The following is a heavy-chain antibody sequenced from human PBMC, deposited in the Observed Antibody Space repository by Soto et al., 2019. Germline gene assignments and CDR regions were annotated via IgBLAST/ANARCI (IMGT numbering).Heavy chain of an antibody. J-gene: IGHJ4*02. D-gene: IGHD3-10*01. CDR1: GFAFSSYN. CDR3: ARDFGWNFDY. V-gene: IGHV3-30*03. CDR2: LRTDGRTS. Sequence: QVQLVESGGGLVQPGRSLRLSCSASGFAFSSYNMHWVRQAPGKGPEWLAILRTDGRTSYYADSLRGRFTISRDNSRNTLFLQMNILRADDTAVYYCARDFGWNFDYWGQGTLVTVSP.